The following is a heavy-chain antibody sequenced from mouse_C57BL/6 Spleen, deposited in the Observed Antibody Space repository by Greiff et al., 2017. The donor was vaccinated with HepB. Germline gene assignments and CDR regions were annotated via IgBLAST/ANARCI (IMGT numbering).Heavy chain of an antibody. CDR3: ARDDYYGSSLYAMDY. CDR2: INYDGSST. J-gene: IGHJ4*01. CDR1: GFTFSDYY. Sequence: EVKLMESEGGLVQPGSSMKLSCTASGFTFSDYYMAWVRQVPEKGLEWVANINYDGSSTYYLDSLKSRFIISRDTAKNILYLQMSSLKSEDTATYYCARDDYYGSSLYAMDYWGQGTSVTVSS. V-gene: IGHV5-16*01. D-gene: IGHD1-1*01.